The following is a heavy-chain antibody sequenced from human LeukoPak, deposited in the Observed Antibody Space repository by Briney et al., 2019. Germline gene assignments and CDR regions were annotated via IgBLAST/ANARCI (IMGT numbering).Heavy chain of an antibody. CDR3: ARVVGAKSDAFDI. V-gene: IGHV1-69*01. CDR2: IIPIFGTA. D-gene: IGHD1-26*01. CDR1: GGTFSSYA. Sequence: ASVKVSCKASGGTFSSYAISWVRQAPGQGLECMGGIIPIFGTANYAQKFQGRVTITADESTSTAYMELSSLRSEDTAVYYCARVVGAKSDAFDIWGQGTMVTVSS. J-gene: IGHJ3*02.